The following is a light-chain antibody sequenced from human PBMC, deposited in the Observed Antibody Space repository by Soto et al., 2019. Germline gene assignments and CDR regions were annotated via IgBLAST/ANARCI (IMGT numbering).Light chain of an antibody. CDR3: SSYAASNYYV. Sequence: QSVLTQPPSASGSPEQSVSVSCTGSSNDVGRYNYVSWYQQHPGKAPKLTIYEVTKRPSGVPDRFSGSKSGNTASLTVSGLRAEDEADYYCSSYAASNYYVFGTGTKVTVL. V-gene: IGLV2-8*01. CDR2: EVT. CDR1: SNDVGRYNY. J-gene: IGLJ1*01.